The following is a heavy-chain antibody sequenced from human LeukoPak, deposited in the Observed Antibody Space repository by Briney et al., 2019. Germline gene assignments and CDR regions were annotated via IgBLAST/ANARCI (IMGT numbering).Heavy chain of an antibody. CDR1: GFTFSSYA. V-gene: IGHV3-23*01. Sequence: PGGSLRLSCAASGFTFSSYAMSWVRQAPGKGLEWVSAISGSGGSTYYADSVKGRFTSSRDNSKNTLYLQMNSLRAEDTAVYYCAKSPYYYDSSGLDYWGQGTLVTVSS. CDR2: ISGSGGST. J-gene: IGHJ4*02. CDR3: AKSPYYYDSSGLDY. D-gene: IGHD3-22*01.